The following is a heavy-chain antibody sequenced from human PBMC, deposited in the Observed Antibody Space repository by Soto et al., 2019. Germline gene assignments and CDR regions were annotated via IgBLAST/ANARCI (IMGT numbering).Heavy chain of an antibody. CDR2: ISSSSSYI. Sequence: TGGSLRLSCAASGSTFSSYSMNWVRQAPGKGLEWVSSISSSSSYIYYADSVKGRFTISRDNAKNSLYLEMNSLRAEDTAVYYCARESEDLTSNFDYWGQGTLVTVS. CDR1: GSTFSSYS. CDR3: ARESEDLTSNFDY. V-gene: IGHV3-21*06. J-gene: IGHJ4*02.